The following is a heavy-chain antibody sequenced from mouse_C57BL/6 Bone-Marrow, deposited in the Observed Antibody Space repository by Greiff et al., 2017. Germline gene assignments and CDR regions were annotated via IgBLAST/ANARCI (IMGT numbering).Heavy chain of an antibody. V-gene: IGHV2-9-1*01. CDR2: IWTGGGT. J-gene: IGHJ3*01. D-gene: IGHD1-1*01. CDR3: ASTYYYGSSYGFAY. Sequence: VKLMESGPGLVAPSQSLSITCTVSGFSFTSYAISWVRQPPGKGLEWLGVIWTGGGTNYNSALKSRLSISKDNSKSQVFLKMNSLQTADTARYYGASTYYYGSSYGFAYWGQGTRVTVSA. CDR1: GFSFTSYA.